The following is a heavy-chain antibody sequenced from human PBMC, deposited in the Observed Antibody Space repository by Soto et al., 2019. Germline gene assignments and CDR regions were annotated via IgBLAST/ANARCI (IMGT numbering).Heavy chain of an antibody. J-gene: IGHJ6*02. Sequence: QVQLQESGPGLVKPSQTLSLTCTVSGGSISSGGYYWSWIRQHPGKGLEWIGYIYYSGSTYYNPSLRSRVTLSVDTSKNQFSLKLSSVTAADTAVYSCARDPPFHPGSDGMDVWGQGTTVTVSS. CDR2: IYYSGST. CDR1: GGSISSGGYY. D-gene: IGHD6-25*01. CDR3: ARDPPFHPGSDGMDV. V-gene: IGHV4-31*03.